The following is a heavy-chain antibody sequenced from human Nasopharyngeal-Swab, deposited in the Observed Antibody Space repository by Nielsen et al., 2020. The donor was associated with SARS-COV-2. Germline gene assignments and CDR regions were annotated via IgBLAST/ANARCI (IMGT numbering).Heavy chain of an antibody. V-gene: IGHV4-61*01. CDR3: ARDTRRGGVDY. CDR2: IYYSGST. D-gene: IGHD5-24*01. CDR1: GGYISSGSYY. Sequence: AGSLILSFTGSGGYISSGSYYWSWIRQPPRRGLEWIGYIYYSGSTNYNPSLKSRVTISLDTSKNQFSLKLSSVTAADSAVYYCARDTRRGGVDYWGQGTLVTVSS. J-gene: IGHJ4*02.